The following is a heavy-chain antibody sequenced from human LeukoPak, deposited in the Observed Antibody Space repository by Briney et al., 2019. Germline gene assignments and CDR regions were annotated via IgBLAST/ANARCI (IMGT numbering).Heavy chain of an antibody. Sequence: SETLSLTCTVSGGSISSSSYYWGWIRQPPGKGLEWIGSIYYSGSTYYNPSLKSRVTISVDTSKNQFSLKLSSVTAADTAVYYCARGSNQLLKNWFDPWGQGTLVTVSS. CDR2: IYYSGST. CDR1: GGSISSSSYY. V-gene: IGHV4-39*07. D-gene: IGHD2-2*01. CDR3: ARGSNQLLKNWFDP. J-gene: IGHJ5*02.